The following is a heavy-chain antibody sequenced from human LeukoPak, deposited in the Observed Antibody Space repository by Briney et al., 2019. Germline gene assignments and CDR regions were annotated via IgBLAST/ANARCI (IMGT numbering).Heavy chain of an antibody. Sequence: GGSLRLSCAASRFTFDDYAMHWVRQAPGKGLEWVSGISWNSGSIGYADSVKGRFTISRDNAKNSLYLQMNSLRAEDTALYYCAKESGGDYGDYWGQGTLVTVSS. CDR2: ISWNSGSI. CDR3: AKESGGDYGDY. J-gene: IGHJ4*02. CDR1: RFTFDDYA. V-gene: IGHV3-9*01. D-gene: IGHD2-15*01.